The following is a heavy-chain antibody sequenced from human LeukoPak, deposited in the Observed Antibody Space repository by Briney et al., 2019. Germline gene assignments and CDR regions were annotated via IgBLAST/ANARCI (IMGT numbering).Heavy chain of an antibody. CDR2: IIPIFGTA. D-gene: IGHD4-11*01. Sequence: SVKVSCKASGGTFSSYAISWVRQAPGQGLEWMGGIIPIFGTANYAQKFQGRVTITADESTSTAYMELSSLRSEDTAVYYCARAGIPTIVTTYNWFDPWGQGTLVTVSS. CDR3: ARAGIPTIVTTYNWFDP. J-gene: IGHJ5*02. V-gene: IGHV1-69*13. CDR1: GGTFSSYA.